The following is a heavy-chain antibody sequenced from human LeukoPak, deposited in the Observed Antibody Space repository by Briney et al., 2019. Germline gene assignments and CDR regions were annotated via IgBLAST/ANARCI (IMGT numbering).Heavy chain of an antibody. CDR1: GGSISIYY. J-gene: IGHJ4*02. CDR3: ARGWPAYYFDY. Sequence: SETLSLTCTVSGGSISIYYWSWIRQPPGKGLEWIGYIYYSGSTNYNPSLKSRVTISVDTSKNQFSLKLSSVTAADTAVYYCARGWPAYYFDYWGQGTLVTVSS. D-gene: IGHD2-21*01. V-gene: IGHV4-59*08. CDR2: IYYSGST.